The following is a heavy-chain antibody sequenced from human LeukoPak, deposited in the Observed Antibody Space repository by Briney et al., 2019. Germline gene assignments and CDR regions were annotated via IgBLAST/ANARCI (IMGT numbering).Heavy chain of an antibody. CDR1: GGTFSSYA. CDR3: ARDGGLGDIVVVPAAMEGYYGMDV. J-gene: IGHJ6*04. D-gene: IGHD2-2*01. Sequence: SVKVSCKASGGTFSSYAISWVRQAPGQGLEWMGGIIPIFGTANYAQKFQGRVTITADESTSTAYMELSSLRSEDTAVYYRARDGGLGDIVVVPAAMEGYYGMDVWGKGTTVTVSS. V-gene: IGHV1-69*01. CDR2: IIPIFGTA.